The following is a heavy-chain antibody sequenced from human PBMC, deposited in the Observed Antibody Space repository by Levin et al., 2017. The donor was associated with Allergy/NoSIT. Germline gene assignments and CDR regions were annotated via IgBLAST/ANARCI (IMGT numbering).Heavy chain of an antibody. D-gene: IGHD6-19*01. Sequence: GGSLRLSCEASGFTFRGYGVHWVRQAPGKGLEWVAVISSDGRSKFYSDSVRGRFTISRDNSKKTLYLQMNSLKSEDTAVYYCAKLRGEEGHNCSGYWGQGIGVTVSS. J-gene: IGHJ1*01. CDR3: AKLRGEEGHNCSGY. V-gene: IGHV3-30*18. CDR2: ISSDGRSK. CDR1: GFTFRGYG.